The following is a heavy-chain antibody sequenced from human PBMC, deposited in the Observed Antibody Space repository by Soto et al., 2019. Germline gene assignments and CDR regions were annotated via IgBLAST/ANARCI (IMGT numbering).Heavy chain of an antibody. V-gene: IGHV4-59*01. Sequence: SETLSLTCTVSGGSISSYYWSWIRQPPGKGLEWIGYIYYSGSTNYNPSLKSRVTISVDTSKNQFSLKLSSVTAADTAVYYCAGIYDFWSGPLDYWGQGTLVTVSS. J-gene: IGHJ4*02. D-gene: IGHD3-3*01. CDR1: GGSISSYY. CDR3: AGIYDFWSGPLDY. CDR2: IYYSGST.